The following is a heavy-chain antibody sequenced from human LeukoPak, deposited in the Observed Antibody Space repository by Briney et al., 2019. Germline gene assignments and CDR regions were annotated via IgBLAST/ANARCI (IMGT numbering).Heavy chain of an antibody. Sequence: SETLSLTCTVSGGSISSYYWSWVRQPPGKGLEWIGYIYYSGSTNYKPSLKSRGTISVDKSKNKFSPKLSSLTAADTAVYYCASGGYYDSSGYYIVQFDYWGQGTLVTVSS. CDR2: IYYSGST. V-gene: IGHV4-59*01. D-gene: IGHD3-22*01. J-gene: IGHJ4*02. CDR3: ASGGYYDSSGYYIVQFDY. CDR1: GGSISSYY.